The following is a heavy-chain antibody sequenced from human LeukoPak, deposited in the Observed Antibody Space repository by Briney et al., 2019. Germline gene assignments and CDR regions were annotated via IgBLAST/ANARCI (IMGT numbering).Heavy chain of an antibody. J-gene: IGHJ4*02. CDR2: ISSSSSYI. Sequence: PGQSLRLSCAASGFTFGSYSMNWVRQPPGKWLGWVSSISSSSSYIYYADSVKGRFTISRDNAKNSLYLQMNSLRAEDTAVYYCARDRSASPCFDYWGQGTLVTVSS. CDR3: ARDRSASPCFDY. D-gene: IGHD1-26*01. V-gene: IGHV3-21*01. CDR1: GFTFGSYS.